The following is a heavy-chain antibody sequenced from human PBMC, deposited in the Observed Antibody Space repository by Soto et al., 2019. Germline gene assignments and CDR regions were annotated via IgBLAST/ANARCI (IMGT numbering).Heavy chain of an antibody. CDR1: GFTFSSYD. CDR2: ISSNGGTT. CDR3: VRRVSGNYDY. J-gene: IGHJ4*02. Sequence: EVQLAESGGGMVQPGGSLRLSCVASGFTFSSYDMHWVRQAPGKGLEYVSSISSNGGTTYYGNSVKCRFTISRDNSKNTLYLQMCSLRADDMAVYYCVRRVSGNYDYWGQGTLVTVSS. V-gene: IGHV3-64*01. D-gene: IGHD1-7*01.